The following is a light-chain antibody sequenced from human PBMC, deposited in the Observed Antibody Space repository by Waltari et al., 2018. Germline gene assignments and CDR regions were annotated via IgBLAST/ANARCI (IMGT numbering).Light chain of an antibody. CDR3: QQYNSDSHS. CDR1: QSLSTW. V-gene: IGKV1-5*03. CDR2: KAS. Sequence: IQMTQSPSSLSASVGDKVTSTCRASQSLSTWLAWFQLKPGKAPKLLIYKASNLESGVPSRFSGSGSGTEFTLTISSLLPEDFATYYCQQYNSDSHSFGQGTRLEIK. J-gene: IGKJ2*01.